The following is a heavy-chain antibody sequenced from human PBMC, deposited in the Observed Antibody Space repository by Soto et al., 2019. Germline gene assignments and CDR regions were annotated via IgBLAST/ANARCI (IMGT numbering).Heavy chain of an antibody. J-gene: IGHJ3*02. CDR3: ARVWGGAFDI. CDR2: IYYSGST. V-gene: IGHV4-61*08. D-gene: IGHD3-10*01. CDR1: GGSISSGGYY. Sequence: SSETLSLTSTVSGGSISSGGYYWSWIRQPPGKGLEWIGYIYYSGSTNYNPSLKSRVTISVDTSKNQFSLKLSSVTAADTAVYYCARVWGGAFDIWGQGTMVTVSS.